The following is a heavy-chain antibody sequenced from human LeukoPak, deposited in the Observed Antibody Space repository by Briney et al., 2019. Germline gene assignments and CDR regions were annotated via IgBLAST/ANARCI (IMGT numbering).Heavy chain of an antibody. J-gene: IGHJ3*02. Sequence: ASVKVSCKASGYTFTSYAMHWVRQAPGQRLEWMGWINAGNGNTNYAQKLQGRVTMTTDTSTSTAYMELRSLRSDDTAVYYCARDHPFGLDIWGQGTMVTVSS. CDR2: INAGNGNT. CDR3: ARDHPFGLDI. D-gene: IGHD3/OR15-3a*01. CDR1: GYTFTSYA. V-gene: IGHV1-3*01.